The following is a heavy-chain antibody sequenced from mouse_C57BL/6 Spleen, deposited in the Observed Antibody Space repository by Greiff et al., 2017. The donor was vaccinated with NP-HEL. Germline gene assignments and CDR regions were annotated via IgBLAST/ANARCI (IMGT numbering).Heavy chain of an antibody. V-gene: IGHV1-9*01. D-gene: IGHD2-5*01. CDR3: ARYYSNYWYFDV. CDR2: ILPGSGST. Sequence: VQLQQSGPELVKPGASVKISCKASGYAFSSSWMNWVKQRPGHGLEWIGEILPGSGSTNYNEKFKGKATFTADTSSNTAYMQLSSLTTEDSAIYYCARYYSNYWYFDVWGTGTTVTVSS. CDR1: GYAFSSSW. J-gene: IGHJ1*03.